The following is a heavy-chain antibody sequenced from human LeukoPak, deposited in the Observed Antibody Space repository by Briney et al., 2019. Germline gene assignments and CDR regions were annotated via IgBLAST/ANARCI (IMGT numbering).Heavy chain of an antibody. CDR1: GYTFTSYY. J-gene: IGHJ1*01. CDR3: ASRSGRLSYFQH. CDR2: INPSGGST. V-gene: IGHV1-46*01. D-gene: IGHD1-26*01. Sequence: ASVKVSCKASGYTFTSYYMHWVRQTPGQGLEWMGIINPSGGSTSYAQKFQGRVTMTRDMSTSTVYMELSSLRSEDTAVYYCASRSGRLSYFQHWGQGTLVTVSS.